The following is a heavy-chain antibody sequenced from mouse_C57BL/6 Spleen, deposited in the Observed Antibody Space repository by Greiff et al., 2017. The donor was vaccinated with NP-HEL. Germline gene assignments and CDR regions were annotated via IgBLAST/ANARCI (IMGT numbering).Heavy chain of an antibody. V-gene: IGHV1-18*01. CDR2: INPNNGGT. Sequence: EVQLQQSGPELVKPGASVKIPCKASGYTFTDYNMDWVKQSHGKSLEWIGDINPNNGGTIYNQKFKGKATLTVDKSSSTAYMELRSLTSEDTAVYYCARLGDYDRGAWFAYWGQGTLVTVSA. CDR1: GYTFTDYN. D-gene: IGHD2-4*01. J-gene: IGHJ3*01. CDR3: ARLGDYDRGAWFAY.